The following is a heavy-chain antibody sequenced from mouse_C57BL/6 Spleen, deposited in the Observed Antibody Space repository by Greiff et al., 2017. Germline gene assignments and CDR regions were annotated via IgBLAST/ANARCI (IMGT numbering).Heavy chain of an antibody. CDR1: GFTFSDYY. Sequence: EVNVVESEGGLVQPGSSMKLSCTASGFTFSDYYMAWVRQVPEKGLEWVANINYDGSSTYYLDSLKSRFIISRDNAKNILYLQMSSPKSEDTATYYCARDRGYFDVWGTGTTVTVSS. J-gene: IGHJ1*03. CDR3: ARDRGYFDV. CDR2: INYDGSST. V-gene: IGHV5-16*01.